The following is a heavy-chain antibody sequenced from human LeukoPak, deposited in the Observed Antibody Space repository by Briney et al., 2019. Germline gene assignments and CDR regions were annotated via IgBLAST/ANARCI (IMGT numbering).Heavy chain of an antibody. CDR1: GGTFNSYG. Sequence: ASVKVSCKASGGTFNSYGIIWVRQAPGQGLEWMGWINTNTGNPTYAQGFTGRFAFSLDTSVSTAYLQISSLKAEDTAVYYCASTGETMVRGVDAFDIWGQGTMVTVSS. CDR2: INTNTGNP. J-gene: IGHJ3*02. CDR3: ASTGETMVRGVDAFDI. V-gene: IGHV7-4-1*02. D-gene: IGHD3-10*01.